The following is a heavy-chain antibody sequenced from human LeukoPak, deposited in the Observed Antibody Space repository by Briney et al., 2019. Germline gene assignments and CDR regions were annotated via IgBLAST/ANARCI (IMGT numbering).Heavy chain of an antibody. Sequence: GGSLRLSCAASGFTFSSYAMSWVRQAPGKGLEWVSAISGSGGSTYYADSVKGRFTISGDNSKNTLYLQMNSLRAEDTAVYYCAKDHGYSYGYCFDYWGQGTLVTVSS. CDR1: GFTFSSYA. J-gene: IGHJ4*02. V-gene: IGHV3-23*01. CDR3: AKDHGYSYGYCFDY. CDR2: ISGSGGST. D-gene: IGHD5-18*01.